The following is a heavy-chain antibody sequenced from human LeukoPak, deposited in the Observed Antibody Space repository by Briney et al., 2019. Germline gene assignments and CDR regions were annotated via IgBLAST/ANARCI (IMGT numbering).Heavy chain of an antibody. V-gene: IGHV3-53*01. CDR1: GFTVSSNY. CDR3: ARESGSSRVGDHYFDY. D-gene: IGHD3-10*01. CDR2: IYRGGNT. J-gene: IGHJ4*02. Sequence: GGSLRLSCAASGFTVSSNYMNWVRQAPGKGLEWVSVIYRGGNTYYAESVKGRFTISRDNSKNTLYLQLNSLRAEDTAVYYCARESGSSRVGDHYFDYWGQGTLVTVSS.